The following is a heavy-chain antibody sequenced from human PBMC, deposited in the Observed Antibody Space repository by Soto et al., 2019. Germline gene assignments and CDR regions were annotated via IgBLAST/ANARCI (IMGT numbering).Heavy chain of an antibody. D-gene: IGHD3-22*01. V-gene: IGHV3-30*18. J-gene: IGHJ6*02. CDR3: AKEEARDTSAGVALDV. CDR1: GFTFSSYG. Sequence: GESLKISCAASGFTFSSYGMHWVRQAPGKGLEWVAVISYDGSNKYYADSVKGRFTISRDNSKNTLYLQMNSLRAEDTAVYYCAKEEARDTSAGVALDVWGQGTTVTVSS. CDR2: ISYDGSNK.